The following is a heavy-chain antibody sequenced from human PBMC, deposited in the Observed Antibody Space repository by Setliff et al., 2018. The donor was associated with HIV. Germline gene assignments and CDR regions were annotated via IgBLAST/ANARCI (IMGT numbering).Heavy chain of an antibody. D-gene: IGHD3-22*01. CDR2: IYNSAST. V-gene: IGHV4-4*09. CDR3: ARGLSFYDPGGFDY. J-gene: IGHJ4*02. Sequence: SETLSLTCTVSGGSISSYYWSWIRQPAGKGLEWIGYIYNSASTSYNPSLKSRVTISVDTSKNQFSLKLRSVTAADTAVYYCARGLSFYDPGGFDYWGQGTLVTVSS. CDR1: GGSISSYY.